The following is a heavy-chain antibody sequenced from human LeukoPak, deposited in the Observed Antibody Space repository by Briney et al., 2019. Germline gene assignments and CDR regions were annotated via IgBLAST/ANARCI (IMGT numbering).Heavy chain of an antibody. Sequence: GASVKVSCKTSGYTFTYYVISWVRQAPGQGLEWMGWINAYNGNTNDAQKFQGRVTMTTDTSTSTAYMGLRSLRSDDTAVYYCARGEKPYDYWGQGTLVSVSS. J-gene: IGHJ4*02. CDR2: INAYNGNT. CDR1: GYTFTYYV. V-gene: IGHV1-18*01. D-gene: IGHD1-26*01. CDR3: ARGEKPYDY.